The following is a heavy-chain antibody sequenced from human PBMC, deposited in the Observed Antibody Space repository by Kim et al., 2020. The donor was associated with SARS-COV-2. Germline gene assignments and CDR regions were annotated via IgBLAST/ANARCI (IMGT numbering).Heavy chain of an antibody. Sequence: GGSLRLSCAASGFTFNNAWMSWVRQAPGKGLEWVGRIKTETEGGTTDYAAPVKGRFTISRDDSKNTLYLQMNSLKTEDTAVYFCTTLISAPARGCWGQGTLVTVSS. CDR1: GFTFNNAW. CDR3: TTLISAPARGC. J-gene: IGHJ1*01. V-gene: IGHV3-15*01. D-gene: IGHD6-13*01. CDR2: IKTETEGGTT.